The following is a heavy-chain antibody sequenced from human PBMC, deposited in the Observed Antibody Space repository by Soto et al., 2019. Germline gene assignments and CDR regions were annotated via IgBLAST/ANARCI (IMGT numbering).Heavy chain of an antibody. CDR2: ISAYNGNT. Sequence: QVQLVQSGAEVKKPGASVKVSCKASGYTFTSYGISWVRQAPGQGLEWMGWISAYNGNTNYAQKLQGRVTMTTDTSTSTAYMELRSLRSDDTAVYYCVRNDYGDSRGYYYYYMDVWGKGTTVTVSS. V-gene: IGHV1-18*01. D-gene: IGHD4-17*01. J-gene: IGHJ6*03. CDR1: GYTFTSYG. CDR3: VRNDYGDSRGYYYYYMDV.